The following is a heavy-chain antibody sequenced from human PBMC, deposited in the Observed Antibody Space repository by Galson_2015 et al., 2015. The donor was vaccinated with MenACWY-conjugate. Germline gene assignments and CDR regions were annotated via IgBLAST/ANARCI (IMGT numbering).Heavy chain of an antibody. CDR1: GFTFSNYW. D-gene: IGHD1-26*01. CDR3: SRGGEAKLIIVGGISEI. J-gene: IGHJ3*02. CDR2: IDNDGNRI. Sequence: SLRLSCAASGFTFSNYWMHWVRHGPGKGLEWLSRIDNDGNRITYADSVKGRFTISRDNAKNTLYLQINSVRADDTAVYYCSRGGEAKLIIVGGISEIWGQGTTVTVSS. V-gene: IGHV3-74*01.